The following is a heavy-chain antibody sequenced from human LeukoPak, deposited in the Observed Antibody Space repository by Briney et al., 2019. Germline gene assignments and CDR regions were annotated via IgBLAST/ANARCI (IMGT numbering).Heavy chain of an antibody. D-gene: IGHD3-22*01. CDR1: GGSISSYY. CDR2: IYYSGDT. J-gene: IGHJ4*02. Sequence: PSETLTLTCTVSGGSISSYYWTWIRQPPGQGLEWIGYIYYSGDTNYNPSLRSRLTISLDTSKNQFSLKLSSVTAADTAVYYCARSPTYYYDSSGYPRGFDYWGPGTLVTVSS. V-gene: IGHV4-59*01. CDR3: ARSPTYYYDSSGYPRGFDY.